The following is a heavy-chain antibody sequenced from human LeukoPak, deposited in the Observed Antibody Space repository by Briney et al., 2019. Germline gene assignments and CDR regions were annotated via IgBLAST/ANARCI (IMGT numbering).Heavy chain of an antibody. D-gene: IGHD1-26*01. V-gene: IGHV3-23*01. CDR1: GFTVSTYW. CDR2: ISGSGGST. CDR3: AKIVGATTF. J-gene: IGHJ4*02. Sequence: PGGSLRLSCAVSGFTVSTYWMHWVRQGPGKGLEWVSAISGSGGSTYYAGSVKGRFTISRDNSKNTLYLQMNSLRAEDTAVYYCAKIVGATTFWGQGTLVTVSS.